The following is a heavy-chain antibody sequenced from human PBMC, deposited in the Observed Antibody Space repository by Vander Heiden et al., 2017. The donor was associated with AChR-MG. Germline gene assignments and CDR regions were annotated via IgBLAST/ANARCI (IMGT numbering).Heavy chain of an antibody. CDR3: AREAHPYYDILTGPATDPYYFDY. Sequence: QVQLVQSGAEVKKPGSSVKVSCKASGGTFSSYAISWVRQAPGQGLEWMGGIIPIFGTANYAQKFQGRVTITADESTSTAYMELSSLRSEDTAVYYCAREAHPYYDILTGPATDPYYFDYWGQGTLVTVSS. J-gene: IGHJ4*02. V-gene: IGHV1-69*01. CDR2: IIPIFGTA. D-gene: IGHD3-9*01. CDR1: GGTFSSYA.